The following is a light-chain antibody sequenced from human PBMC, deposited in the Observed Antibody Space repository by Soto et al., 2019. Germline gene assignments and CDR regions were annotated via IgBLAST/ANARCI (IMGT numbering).Light chain of an antibody. J-gene: IGKJ5*01. CDR3: QQYNNWVIT. CDR1: QSVSSN. Sequence: EIVMTQSPATLSVSPGERATLSGRASQSVSSNLAWYQQKPGQAPRLLIYGASTRATGIPARFSGSGFGTEFTLTISSLQSEDFAVYYCQQYNNWVITFGQGTRLEIK. V-gene: IGKV3-15*01. CDR2: GAS.